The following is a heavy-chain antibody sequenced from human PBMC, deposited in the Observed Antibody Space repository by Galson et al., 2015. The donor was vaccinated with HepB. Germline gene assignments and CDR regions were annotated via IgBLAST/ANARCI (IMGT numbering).Heavy chain of an antibody. J-gene: IGHJ3*02. V-gene: IGHV5-51*01. Sequence: QSGAAVKKPGESLTISCKGSGYSFTSYWIGWVRQMPGKGLEWMGIIYPGDSDTRYSPSFQGQVTISADKSISTAYLQWSSLKASDTAMYYCARFSVGIAAAGTGGAFDIWGQVTMVTVSS. D-gene: IGHD6-13*01. CDR3: ARFSVGIAAAGTGGAFDI. CDR1: GYSFTSYW. CDR2: IYPGDSDT.